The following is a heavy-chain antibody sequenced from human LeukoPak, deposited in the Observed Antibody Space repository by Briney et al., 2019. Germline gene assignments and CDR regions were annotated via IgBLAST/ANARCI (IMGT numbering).Heavy chain of an antibody. Sequence: QSGGSLRLSCAASGFTFNNYGMHWVRQAPGKGLECVALISNDGSKKYYAGSAKGRFTISRDNSRNTVFLEMNSLRGDGTAVYFCARDWGRGDSKYLDFWGQGILVTVSS. CDR3: ARDWGRGDSKYLDF. CDR2: ISNDGSKK. V-gene: IGHV3-30*03. CDR1: GFTFNNYG. J-gene: IGHJ4*02. D-gene: IGHD4-17*01.